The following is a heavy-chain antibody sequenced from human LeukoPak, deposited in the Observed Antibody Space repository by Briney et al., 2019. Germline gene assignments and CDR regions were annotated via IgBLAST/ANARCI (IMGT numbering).Heavy chain of an antibody. D-gene: IGHD2-15*01. CDR2: ISYDGSNK. CDR3: ARGSSKHGCSGGSCYPHQIDF. J-gene: IGHJ4*02. Sequence: GRSLRLSCAASGFTFSGYAMHWVRQAPGKGLEWVAVISYDGSNKYYADSVKGRFTISRDNSKNTLYLQMNSLRAEDTAVYYCARGSSKHGCSGGSCYPHQIDFWGQGTLVTVSS. V-gene: IGHV3-30*04. CDR1: GFTFSGYA.